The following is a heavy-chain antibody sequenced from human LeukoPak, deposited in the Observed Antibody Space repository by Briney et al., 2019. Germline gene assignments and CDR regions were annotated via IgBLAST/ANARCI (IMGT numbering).Heavy chain of an antibody. CDR2: IYYIGST. J-gene: IGHJ4*02. Sequence: SGTLSLTCSVSGGSISSSSYYWGWIRQPPGKGLEWIGSIYYIGSTYYNPSLKSRVIISVDTSKNQFSLKLRSVTAADTAVYFCARHVNSNGSPSDYWGQGTLVTVSS. D-gene: IGHD1-26*01. CDR1: GGSISSSSYY. V-gene: IGHV4-39*01. CDR3: ARHVNSNGSPSDY.